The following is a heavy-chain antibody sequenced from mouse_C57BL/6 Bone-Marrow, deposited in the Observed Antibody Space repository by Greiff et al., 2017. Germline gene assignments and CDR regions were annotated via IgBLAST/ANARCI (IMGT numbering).Heavy chain of an antibody. D-gene: IGHD1-1*01. Sequence: QVQLQQSGAELVKPGASVKLSCKASGYTFTSYWMQWVKQRPGQGLEWIGEIDPSDSYTNYNQKFKGKATLTVDTSSSTAYMQLSSLTSEDSAVYYCASLITTVAYWGQGTTLTVSS. CDR2: IDPSDSYT. CDR1: GYTFTSYW. J-gene: IGHJ2*01. V-gene: IGHV1-50*01. CDR3: ASLITTVAY.